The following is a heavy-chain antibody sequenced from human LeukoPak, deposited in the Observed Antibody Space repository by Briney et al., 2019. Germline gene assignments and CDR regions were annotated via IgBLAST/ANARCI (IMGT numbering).Heavy chain of an antibody. CDR3: ARDRAGYCSSGSCYSFDY. CDR1: GGSISSSDYY. D-gene: IGHD2-15*01. J-gene: IGHJ4*02. CDR2: SYYSGST. V-gene: IGHV4-30-4*08. Sequence: SETLSLTCTVSGGSISSSDYYWHWIRQPPGKGLEWIGYSYYSGSTYYNPSLKSRVTISVDTSKNQFSLKLSSVTAADTAVYYCARDRAGYCSSGSCYSFDYWGQGTLVTVSS.